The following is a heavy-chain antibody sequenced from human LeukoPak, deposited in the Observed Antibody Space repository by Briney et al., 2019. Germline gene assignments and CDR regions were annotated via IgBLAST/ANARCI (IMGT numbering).Heavy chain of an antibody. J-gene: IGHJ4*02. D-gene: IGHD4-23*01. CDR2: IYHSGST. V-gene: IGHV4-4*09. CDR3: ATLTTVVTAYYFGY. CDR1: GGSISGYY. Sequence: SETLSLTCTVSGGSISGYYWSRIRQPPGKGLEWIGYIYHSGSTDYNPSLKSRVTISVDTSKSQFSLKLTSVTAADTAVYYCATLTTVVTAYYFGYWGQGTLVTVSS.